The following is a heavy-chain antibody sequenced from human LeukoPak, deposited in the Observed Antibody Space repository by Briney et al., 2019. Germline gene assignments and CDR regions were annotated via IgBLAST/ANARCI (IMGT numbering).Heavy chain of an antibody. D-gene: IGHD2-21*02. Sequence: GGSLRLSCAASGFTFSSYAMHWVRQAPGKGREFVSAISSNGGSTYYANSVKGRFTISRDNSKNTLYLQMGSLRAEDMAVYYCARGGGVVVTASFDYWGQGTLVTVSS. J-gene: IGHJ4*02. V-gene: IGHV3-64*01. CDR2: ISSNGGST. CDR1: GFTFSSYA. CDR3: ARGGGVVVTASFDY.